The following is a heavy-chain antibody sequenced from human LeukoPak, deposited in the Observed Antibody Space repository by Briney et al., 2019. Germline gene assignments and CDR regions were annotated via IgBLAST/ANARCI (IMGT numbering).Heavy chain of an antibody. D-gene: IGHD3-10*01. V-gene: IGHV4-34*01. Sequence: KPSETLSLTCAVYGGSFSGYYWSWIRQPPGKGLEWIGEINHSGSTNSNPSLKSRVTISVDTSKNQFSLKLSSVTAADTAVYYCASRTMVRGTSLNPWGQGTLVTVSS. CDR2: INHSGST. J-gene: IGHJ5*02. CDR1: GGSFSGYY. CDR3: ASRTMVRGTSLNP.